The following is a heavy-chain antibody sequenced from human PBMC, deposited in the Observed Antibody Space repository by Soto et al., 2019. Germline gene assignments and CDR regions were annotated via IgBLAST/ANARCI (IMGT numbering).Heavy chain of an antibody. CDR1: GYTFTSYA. J-gene: IGHJ4*02. CDR3: ARLYCSGGSCTIDY. Sequence: ASVKVSCKASGYTFTSYAMHWVRQAPGQRLEWMGWINAGNGNTKYSQKFQGRVTITRDTSASTAYMELSSLRSEDTAVYYCARLYCSGGSCTIDYWGQGALVTVSS. V-gene: IGHV1-3*01. D-gene: IGHD2-15*01. CDR2: INAGNGNT.